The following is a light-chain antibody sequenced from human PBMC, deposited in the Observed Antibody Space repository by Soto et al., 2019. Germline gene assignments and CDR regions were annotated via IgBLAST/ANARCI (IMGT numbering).Light chain of an antibody. CDR1: QTISTN. J-gene: IGKJ4*01. CDR3: QHSYSTPRT. Sequence: DIEMTQSPSSLSASLGDRVTITCRASQTISTNFNWYKQRPGKAPKLLIYDASSLQSAVPSRFSGSGSGTDFTLTISSLQPEDFATYYYQHSYSTPRTFGGGTRVESK. CDR2: DAS. V-gene: IGKV1-39*01.